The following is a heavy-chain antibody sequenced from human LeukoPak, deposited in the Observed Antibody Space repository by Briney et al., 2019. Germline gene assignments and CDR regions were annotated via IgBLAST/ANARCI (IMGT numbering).Heavy chain of an antibody. Sequence: PSETLSLTCAVYGGSFSGYYWSWIRQPPGKGLEWIGEINHSGSTNYNPSLKSRVTISVDTSKNQFSLKLSSVTAADTAVYYCARGRFGITIFGVVITHFDYWGQGTLVTVSS. CDR1: GGSFSGYY. D-gene: IGHD3-3*01. CDR2: INHSGST. J-gene: IGHJ4*02. CDR3: ARGRFGITIFGVVITHFDY. V-gene: IGHV4-34*01.